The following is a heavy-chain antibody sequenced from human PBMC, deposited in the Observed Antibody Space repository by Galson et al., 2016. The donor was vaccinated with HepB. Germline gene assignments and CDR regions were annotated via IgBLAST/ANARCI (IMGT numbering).Heavy chain of an antibody. CDR3: AKDFGSTGYYQVFES. Sequence: SLRLSCAASGFTFSLNALTWVRQAPGKGLEWVSAISSRGITTFYSDSVKGRFTVSRDNSKNTLFLQMDSLRAEDTAIYYCAKDFGSTGYYQVFESWGQGTLVAVPS. V-gene: IGHV3-23*01. CDR1: GFTFSLNA. D-gene: IGHD3-22*01. CDR2: ISSRGITT. J-gene: IGHJ4*02.